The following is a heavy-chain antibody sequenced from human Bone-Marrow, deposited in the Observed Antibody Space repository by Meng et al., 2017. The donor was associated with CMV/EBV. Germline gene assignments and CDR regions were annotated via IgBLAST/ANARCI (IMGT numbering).Heavy chain of an antibody. D-gene: IGHD6-19*01. CDR2: ISYDGSNE. J-gene: IGHJ4*02. V-gene: IGHV3-30*04. Sequence: GSLKISCAASGFTFSNYAIHWVRQAPGKGLEWVAVISYDGSNEYYSDSVKGRFTISRDNSKNTLYLQMNSLRAEDTAVYYCARLIAVAGTGDYWGQGTLVTVSS. CDR3: ARLIAVAGTGDY. CDR1: GFTFSNYA.